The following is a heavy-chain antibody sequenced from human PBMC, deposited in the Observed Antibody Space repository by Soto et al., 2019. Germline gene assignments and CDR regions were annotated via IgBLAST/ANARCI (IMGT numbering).Heavy chain of an antibody. CDR2: IDYSGDT. V-gene: IGHV4-31*03. Sequence: QVQLQESGPGRVRPSQPLSLICNVSGYAISRGGYYWSWLRQVPGKGLEWNGSIDYSGDTFYNPSLEGRVTISGDPSKNPIFLSLIIVTAADTVMFYCARDAGSLTWNVDLWGGGTQVTVSS. CDR3: ARDAGSLTWNVDL. D-gene: IGHD2-15*01. CDR1: GYAISRGGYY. J-gene: IGHJ2*01.